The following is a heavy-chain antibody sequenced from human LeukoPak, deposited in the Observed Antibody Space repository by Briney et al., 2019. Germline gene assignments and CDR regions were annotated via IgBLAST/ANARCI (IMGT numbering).Heavy chain of an antibody. V-gene: IGHV1-69*05. J-gene: IGHJ6*03. CDR2: IIPIFGTA. Sequence: ASVKVSCKASGGTFSSYAISWVRQAPGQGLEWMGGIIPIFGTANYAQKFQGRATITTDESTSTAYMELSSLRSEDTAVYYCARDAGKATVTTAIYYYYYMDVWGKGTTVTVSS. CDR1: GGTFSSYA. D-gene: IGHD4-11*01. CDR3: ARDAGKATVTTAIYYYYYMDV.